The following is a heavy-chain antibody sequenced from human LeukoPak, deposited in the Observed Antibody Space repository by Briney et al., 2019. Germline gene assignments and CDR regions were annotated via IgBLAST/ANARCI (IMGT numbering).Heavy chain of an antibody. CDR3: AREGYCSGGSCYSGLYAFDI. CDR2: IYYSGST. CDR1: GGSISSYY. Sequence: SETLSLTCTVSGGSISSYYWSWIRQPPGKGLEWIGYIYYSGSTNYNPSLKSRVTISVDTSKNRFSLKLSSVTAADTAVYYCAREGYCSGGSCYSGLYAFDIWGQGTMVTVSS. J-gene: IGHJ3*02. V-gene: IGHV4-59*01. D-gene: IGHD2-15*01.